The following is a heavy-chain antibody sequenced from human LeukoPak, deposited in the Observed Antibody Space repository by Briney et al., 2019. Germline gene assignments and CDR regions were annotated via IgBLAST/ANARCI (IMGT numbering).Heavy chain of an antibody. CDR2: ISGSGGST. CDR1: GFTFNCYA. D-gene: IGHD2-2*01. J-gene: IGHJ4*02. Sequence: GGSLRLSCAASGFTFNCYAMSWLRQAPGKGLEWVSAISGSGGSTYYADSVKGRFTISRDNSTNTLYLQMNSLRAEDTAVYYRAKGDRDSYCSSTSCYLFDYWGQGTLVTVSS. CDR3: AKGDRDSYCSSTSCYLFDY. V-gene: IGHV3-23*01.